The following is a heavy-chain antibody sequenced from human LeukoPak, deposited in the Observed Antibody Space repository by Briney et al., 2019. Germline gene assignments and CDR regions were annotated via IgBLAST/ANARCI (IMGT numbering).Heavy chain of an antibody. V-gene: IGHV3-43*02. CDR3: AKAPRGHSYGFLPDY. CDR1: GFTFDDYA. CDR2: ISGDGGST. J-gene: IGHJ4*02. Sequence: GGSLTLSCAASGFTFDDYAMHWVRQAPGKGLEWVSLISGDGGSTYYADSVKGRFTISRDNSKNSLYLQMNSLRTEDTALYYCAKAPRGHSYGFLPDYWGQGTLVTVSS. D-gene: IGHD5-18*01.